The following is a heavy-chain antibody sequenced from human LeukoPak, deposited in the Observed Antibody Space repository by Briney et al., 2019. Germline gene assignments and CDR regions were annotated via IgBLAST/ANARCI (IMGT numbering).Heavy chain of an antibody. J-gene: IGHJ4*02. CDR2: IYSGGST. CDR1: GFTVSSNY. Sequence: GGSLRLSCAASGFTVSSNYMSWVRQAPGKGLEWVSVIYSGGSTYDADSVKGRFTISRDNSKNTLYLQMNSLRVEDTAVYYCARSIAPLTGWTPAFDYWGQGTLVTVSS. D-gene: IGHD3-9*01. V-gene: IGHV3-53*01. CDR3: ARSIAPLTGWTPAFDY.